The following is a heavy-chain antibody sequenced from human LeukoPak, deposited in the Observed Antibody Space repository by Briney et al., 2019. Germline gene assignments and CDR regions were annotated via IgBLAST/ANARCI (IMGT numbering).Heavy chain of an antibody. Sequence: SETLSLTCTVSGGSISGYYWSWIRQPPGKGLEWIGYIYYSGSTNYNPSLQSRVTISVDTSKNQFSLNLSSVTAADTAVYYCARYGSGTYPQFDYWGRGTLVTVSS. J-gene: IGHJ4*02. V-gene: IGHV4-59*08. CDR3: ARYGSGTYPQFDY. CDR2: IYYSGST. D-gene: IGHD3-10*01. CDR1: GGSISGYY.